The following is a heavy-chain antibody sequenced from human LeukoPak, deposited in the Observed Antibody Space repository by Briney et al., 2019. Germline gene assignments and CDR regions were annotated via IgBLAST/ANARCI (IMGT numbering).Heavy chain of an antibody. CDR2: IEPSGFTI. J-gene: IGHJ4*01. V-gene: IGHV3-21*01. CDR1: GLTFTTYA. CDR3: ASGIRERGFDY. D-gene: IGHD1-1*01. Sequence: PGGSLRLSCAASGLTFTTYAMNWVRQAPGRGLEWVSSIEPSGFTIFYANSVKGRFTISRDNAKNSLYLQMNSLRPDDTALYFCASGIRERGFDYWGRGTLVTVSS.